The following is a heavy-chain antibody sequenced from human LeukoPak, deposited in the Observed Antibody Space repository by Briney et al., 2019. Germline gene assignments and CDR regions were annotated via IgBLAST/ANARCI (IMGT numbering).Heavy chain of an antibody. CDR2: ISAYNGNT. Sequence: ASVKVSCKASGYTFTSYGISWVRQPPGQGLEWLGWISAYNGNTNYAQKLQGRVTMTTDTSTSTAYMELRSLRSDDTAVYYCARDLGDVLVAAAGTAYYYMDVWGKGTTVTVSS. CDR1: GYTFTSYG. V-gene: IGHV1-18*01. CDR3: ARDLGDVLVAAAGTAYYYMDV. J-gene: IGHJ6*03. D-gene: IGHD6-13*01.